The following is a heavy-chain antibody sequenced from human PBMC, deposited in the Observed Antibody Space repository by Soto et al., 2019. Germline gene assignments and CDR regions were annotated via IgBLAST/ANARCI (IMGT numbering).Heavy chain of an antibody. CDR2: VHYSGST. CDR3: AAHDSGGSYAEY. V-gene: IGHV4-39*01. D-gene: IGHD3-22*01. CDR1: GDSVTISDYY. Sequence: QLQLQESGPGLVKPSETLSLTCTVSGDSVTISDYYWGWIRQPPGKGLEWIGSVHYSGSTYYNPSLKSRITISGDTSKKQFSLKLTSVTAADAAVYYCAAHDSGGSYAEYWGQGTLVTVSA. J-gene: IGHJ4*02.